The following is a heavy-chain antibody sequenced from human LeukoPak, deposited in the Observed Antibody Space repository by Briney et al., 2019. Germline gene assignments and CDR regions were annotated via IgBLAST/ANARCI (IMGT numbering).Heavy chain of an antibody. CDR1: GFTFSDCD. D-gene: IGHD3-22*01. CDR2: ISYRTSPI. J-gene: IGHJ1*01. Sequence: GGSLRLSCTASGFTFSDCDMNWVRQAPGKGLEWVSSISYRTSPIYYAESVKGRFTISRDNAKNTVSLQMNSLRAEDTGVYYCARAPSEIGGYYPEYFRHWGQGTLVTVSS. CDR3: ARAPSEIGGYYPEYFRH. V-gene: IGHV3-21*01.